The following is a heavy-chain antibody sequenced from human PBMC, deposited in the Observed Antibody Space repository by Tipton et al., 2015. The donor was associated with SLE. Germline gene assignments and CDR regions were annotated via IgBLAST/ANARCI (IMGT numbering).Heavy chain of an antibody. Sequence: TLSLTCTVSGYSISSGFYWAWIRQPPGKGLEWIGFIYQRGSTYYTRGSTYYNPSLKSRVTISVDTSKNQFSLKLSSVNAADTAVYYCARYANWGQLHYFDYWGQGTLVTVSS. V-gene: IGHV4-38-2*02. CDR3: ARYANWGQLHYFDY. CDR1: GYSISSGFY. J-gene: IGHJ4*02. D-gene: IGHD7-27*01. CDR2: IYQRGSTYYTRGST.